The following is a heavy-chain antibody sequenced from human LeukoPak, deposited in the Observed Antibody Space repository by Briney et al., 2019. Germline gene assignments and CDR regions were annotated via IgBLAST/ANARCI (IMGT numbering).Heavy chain of an antibody. CDR2: IYHSGIT. Sequence: SQTLSLTCTVSDYSISSGYGYYWGWIRQPPGKGLEWIGNIYHSGITYYNHFNSSLKSRVTISIDTSKNQFSLKLSSVTAADTAVYYCARAGLLWFGELSGWGQGTLVTVSS. CDR3: ARAGLLWFGELSG. V-gene: IGHV4-38-2*02. D-gene: IGHD3-10*01. J-gene: IGHJ4*02. CDR1: DYSISSGYGYY.